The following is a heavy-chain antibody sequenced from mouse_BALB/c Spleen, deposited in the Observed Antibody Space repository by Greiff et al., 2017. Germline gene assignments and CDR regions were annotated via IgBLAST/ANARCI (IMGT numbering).Heavy chain of an antibody. CDR1: GYSITSGYS. CDR2: IHYSGST. D-gene: IGHD1-1*01. CDR3: ARDYYGSSYGWYFDV. V-gene: IGHV3-1*02. J-gene: IGHJ1*01. Sequence: QQSGPDLVKPSQSLSLTCTVTGYSITSGYSWHWIRQFPGNKLEWMGYIHYSGSTNYNPSLKSRISITRDTSKNQFFLQLNSVTTEDTATYYCARDYYGSSYGWYFDVWGAGTTVTVSS.